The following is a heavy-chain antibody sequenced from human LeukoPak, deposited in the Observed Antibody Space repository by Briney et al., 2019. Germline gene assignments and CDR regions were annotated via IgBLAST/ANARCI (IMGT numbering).Heavy chain of an antibody. V-gene: IGHV1-69*05. J-gene: IGHJ6*03. CDR1: VGTFTSSA. D-gene: IGHD4-17*01. CDR2: SIPIFGTA. Sequence: SVKVSCTGSVGTFTSSAISWVRQAPGQGLEWMGGSIPIFGTANYAQKFQGRVTITTDESTRAAYLELSSLRAEDTAVYYCARDETMTTVTTWPYYYHRDVWGKGTTVTVSS. CDR3: ARDETMTTVTTWPYYYHRDV.